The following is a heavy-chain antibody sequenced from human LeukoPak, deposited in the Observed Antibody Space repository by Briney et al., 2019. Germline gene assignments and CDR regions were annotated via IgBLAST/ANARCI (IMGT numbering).Heavy chain of an antibody. CDR2: INPNSGGT. CDR3: ARASYYGSGSYGVVDY. V-gene: IGHV1-2*02. D-gene: IGHD3-10*01. Sequence: ASVKVSCKASGYTFTGYYMHWVRQAPGQGLEWVGWINPNSGGTNYAQKFQGRVTMTRDTSISTAYMELSRLRSDDTAVYYCARASYYGSGSYGVVDYWGQGTLVTVSS. J-gene: IGHJ4*02. CDR1: GYTFTGYY.